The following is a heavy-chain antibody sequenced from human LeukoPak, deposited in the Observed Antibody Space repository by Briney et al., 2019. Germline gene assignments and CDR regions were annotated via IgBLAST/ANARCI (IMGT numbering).Heavy chain of an antibody. CDR3: ARGGYDFWSGYPTPYNWFDP. J-gene: IGHJ5*02. CDR1: GYTFTGYY. CDR2: INPNSGGT. Sequence: ASVKVSCKASGYTFTGYYMHWVRQAPGQGLEWMGWINPNSGGTNYAQKFQGRVTMTRDTSISTAYMELSRLRSDDTAVYYCARGGYDFWSGYPTPYNWFDPWGQGTLVTVSS. D-gene: IGHD3-3*01. V-gene: IGHV1-2*02.